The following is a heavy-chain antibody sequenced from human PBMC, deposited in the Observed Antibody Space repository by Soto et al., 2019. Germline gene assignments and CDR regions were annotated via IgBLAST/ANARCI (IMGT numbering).Heavy chain of an antibody. CDR1: GFTFSSYW. V-gene: IGHV3-74*01. CDR2: ISSDGSST. Sequence: PGGSLRLSCAASGFTFSSYWMHWVRQAPGKGLLWVSRISSDGSSTTYADSVKGRFTISRDNAKNTLYLQMNSLRAEDTAVYYCARVVGRSSYGYYFDYWGQGTLVTVSS. J-gene: IGHJ4*02. CDR3: ARVVGRSSYGYYFDY. D-gene: IGHD1-26*01.